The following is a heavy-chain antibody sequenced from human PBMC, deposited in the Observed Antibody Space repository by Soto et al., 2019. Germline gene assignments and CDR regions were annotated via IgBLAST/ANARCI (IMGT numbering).Heavy chain of an antibody. CDR1: GYTFTSYG. V-gene: IGHV1-18*04. Sequence: ASVKVSCKASGYTFTSYGISWVRQAPGQGLEWMGWISAYNGNTNYAQKLQGRVTMTTDTSTSTAYMELRSLRSDDTAVYYCARVGRYEQHYYYGMDVWGQGTTVTVSS. D-gene: IGHD1-20*01. CDR3: ARVGRYEQHYYYGMDV. CDR2: ISAYNGNT. J-gene: IGHJ6*02.